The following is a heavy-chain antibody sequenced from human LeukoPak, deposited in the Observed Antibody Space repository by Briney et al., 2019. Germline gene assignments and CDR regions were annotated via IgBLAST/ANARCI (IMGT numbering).Heavy chain of an antibody. CDR3: ARGGTIDP. D-gene: IGHD2-15*01. Sequence: PSETLSLTCAVSGGSISSGGYSWSWIRQPPGKGLEWIGYIYHSGSTYYNPSLKSRVTISVDRSKNQFSLKLSSVTAADTAVYYCARGGTIDPWGQGTLVTVSS. J-gene: IGHJ5*02. V-gene: IGHV4-30-2*01. CDR1: GGSISSGGYS. CDR2: IYHSGST.